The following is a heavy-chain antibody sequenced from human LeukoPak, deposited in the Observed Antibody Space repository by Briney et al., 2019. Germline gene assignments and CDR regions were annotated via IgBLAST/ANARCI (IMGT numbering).Heavy chain of an antibody. D-gene: IGHD4-23*01. J-gene: IGHJ4*02. CDR1: GFTFGSYA. Sequence: GGSLRLSCAASGFTFGSYAMSWVRQAPGKGLEWVSAISGSGGSTYYADSVKGRFTISRDNSKNTLYLQMNSLRAEDTAVYYCAKASGNMVATLRYWGQGTLVTVSS. CDR2: ISGSGGST. CDR3: AKASGNMVATLRY. V-gene: IGHV3-23*01.